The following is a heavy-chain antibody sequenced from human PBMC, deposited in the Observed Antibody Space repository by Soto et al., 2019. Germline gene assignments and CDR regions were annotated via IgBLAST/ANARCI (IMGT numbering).Heavy chain of an antibody. V-gene: IGHV3-23*01. J-gene: IGHJ6*02. Sequence: GGSLRLSCLASLFTFSYYAMTLVRHVPGRGLEWVASLDGAGGSTYYADSVRGRFTISRDNSQNTLFLRMKRLTVDDTAIYYCAAPRDEYGSGVSWFTYGMDIWGQGTTVTVSS. CDR2: LDGAGGST. CDR3: AAPRDEYGSGVSWFTYGMDI. CDR1: LFTFSYYA. D-gene: IGHD3-10*01.